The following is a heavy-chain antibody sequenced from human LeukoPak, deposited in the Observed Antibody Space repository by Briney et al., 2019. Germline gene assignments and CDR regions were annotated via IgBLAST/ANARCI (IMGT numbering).Heavy chain of an antibody. Sequence: LRLSCAASGFTFSDYHMSWIRQAPGKGLEWIGYIYYSGSTYYNPSLKSRVTISVDTSKNQFSLKLSSVTAADTAVYYCASGGANYYDSSGSNWFDPWGQGTLVTVSS. CDR2: IYYSGST. V-gene: IGHV4-31*02. D-gene: IGHD3-22*01. CDR1: GFTFSDYH. CDR3: ASGGANYYDSSGSNWFDP. J-gene: IGHJ5*02.